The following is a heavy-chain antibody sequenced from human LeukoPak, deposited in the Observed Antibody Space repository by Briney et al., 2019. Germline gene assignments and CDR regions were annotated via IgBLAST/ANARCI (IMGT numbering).Heavy chain of an antibody. V-gene: IGHV3-21*01. CDR3: ERVGGLDY. CDR2: ISSSSSYI. Sequence: PRRSLRPSRAASGLTFSSYSMKWGSQAPGEWLELVSSISSSSSYIYYADSVKGRFTISRDNAKNSLYLQMNSLRAEDTAVYYGERVGGLDYWGQGTLVTVSS. J-gene: IGHJ4*02. CDR1: GLTFSSYS. D-gene: IGHD3-16*01.